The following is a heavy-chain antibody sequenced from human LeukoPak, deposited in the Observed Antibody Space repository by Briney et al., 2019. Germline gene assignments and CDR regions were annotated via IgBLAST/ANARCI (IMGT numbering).Heavy chain of an antibody. J-gene: IGHJ3*02. Sequence: GASLQISCKGSGYIFTSYWIGWVRQLPGESLEGMGIIYPGDSDTRYSPSFQGQVTISADKSISTAYLQWSSLKASDAAMYYCARRNRLYDSSGYYYLSDAFDIWGQGTMVTVSS. CDR1: GYIFTSYW. D-gene: IGHD3-22*01. V-gene: IGHV5-51*01. CDR2: IYPGDSDT. CDR3: ARRNRLYDSSGYYYLSDAFDI.